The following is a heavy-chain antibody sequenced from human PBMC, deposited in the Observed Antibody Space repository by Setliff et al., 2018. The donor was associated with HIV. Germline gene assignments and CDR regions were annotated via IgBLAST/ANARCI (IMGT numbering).Heavy chain of an antibody. CDR3: AKDIQCSGGSCKHFDF. V-gene: IGHV3-23*01. CDR1: GFTFSNYA. CDR2: IINSGGTT. J-gene: IGHJ4*02. D-gene: IGHD2-15*01. Sequence: GGTLRLSCAASGFTFSNYAMTWVRQAPGKGLEWVSTIINSGGTTYYADSVKGRFTISRDNSKNTMYLQMNSLRDEDTAVYFCAKDIQCSGGSCKHFDFWGQGTRVTVSS.